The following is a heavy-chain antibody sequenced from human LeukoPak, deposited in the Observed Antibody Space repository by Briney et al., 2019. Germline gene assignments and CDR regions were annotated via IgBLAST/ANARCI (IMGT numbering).Heavy chain of an antibody. CDR3: ARLSITMVRGDLTNDY. D-gene: IGHD3-10*01. J-gene: IGHJ4*02. CDR1: GGSISSSSYY. Sequence: SETLSLACTVSGGSISSSSYYWGWIRQPPGKGLEWIGSIYYSGSTYYNPSLKSRVTISVDTPKNQFSLKLSSVTAADTAVYYCARLSITMVRGDLTNDYWGQGTLVTVSS. V-gene: IGHV4-39*01. CDR2: IYYSGST.